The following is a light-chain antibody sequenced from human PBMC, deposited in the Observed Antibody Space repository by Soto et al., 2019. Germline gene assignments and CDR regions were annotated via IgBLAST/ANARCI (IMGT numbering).Light chain of an antibody. CDR2: DAS. CDR1: QDISNY. Sequence: DIQMTQSPSSLSASVGDRVTITCQASQDISNYLNWYQQKPGKAPKLLIYDASNLETGVPSRFSGSGSGTDFTFTISSLRPEDLATYYCQQYRNLPLTFGGGAKVEIK. J-gene: IGKJ4*01. V-gene: IGKV1-33*01. CDR3: QQYRNLPLT.